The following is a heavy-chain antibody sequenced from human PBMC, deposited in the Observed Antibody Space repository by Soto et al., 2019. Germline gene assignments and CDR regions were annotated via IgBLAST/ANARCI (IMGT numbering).Heavy chain of an antibody. J-gene: IGHJ6*02. CDR3: VSPQRAGYSSSWYPGGIYYYYYGMDV. CDR2: ISGSGGST. CDR1: GFTFSSYA. Sequence: EVQLLESGGGLVQPGGSLRLSCAASGFTFSSYAMSWVRQAPGKGLEWVSAISGSGGSTYYADSVKGRFTISRDNSKNTLYLQMNSLRAEDTAVYYCVSPQRAGYSSSWYPGGIYYYYYGMDVWGQGTTVTVSS. D-gene: IGHD6-13*01. V-gene: IGHV3-23*01.